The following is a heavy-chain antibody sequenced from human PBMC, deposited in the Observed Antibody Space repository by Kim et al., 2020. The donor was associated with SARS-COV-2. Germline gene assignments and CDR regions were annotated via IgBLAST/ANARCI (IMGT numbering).Heavy chain of an antibody. CDR3: AKGGDCRGIICYNWIDA. Sequence: GGSLRLSCAASGFTINTYAMSWIRQAPGKGLEWVSVISRSGANTNYADSVKGRFTISRDNSRNTLYLQMNSLAAEDTAVYYCAKGGDCRGIICYNWIDAWGQGTLVTVSS. D-gene: IGHD2-15*01. CDR1: GFTINTYA. J-gene: IGHJ5*02. V-gene: IGHV3-23*01. CDR2: ISRSGANT.